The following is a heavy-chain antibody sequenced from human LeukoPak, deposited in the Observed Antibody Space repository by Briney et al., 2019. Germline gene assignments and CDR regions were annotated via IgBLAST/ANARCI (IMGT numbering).Heavy chain of an antibody. CDR1: GGSISSSSYC. J-gene: IGHJ6*03. CDR3: ARGCMVRGVIITRYYHYMDV. CDR2: INHSGST. V-gene: IGHV4-39*07. Sequence: SETLSLTCTVSGGSISSSSYCWGWIRQPPGKGLEWIGEINHSGSTNYNPSLKSRVTISVDTSKNQFSLKLSSVTAADTAVYYCARGCMVRGVIITRYYHYMDVWGKGTTVTVSS. D-gene: IGHD3-10*01.